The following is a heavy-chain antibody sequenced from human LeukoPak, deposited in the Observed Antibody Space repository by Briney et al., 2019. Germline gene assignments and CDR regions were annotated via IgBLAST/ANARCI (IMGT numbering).Heavy chain of an antibody. V-gene: IGHV3-23*01. J-gene: IGHJ4*02. CDR2: TSCSGGNT. D-gene: IGHD3-22*01. CDR3: AKVHVDYYDSSGYYSLETLDY. CDR1: GFTFSRYA. Sequence: GGSLRLSCAASGFTFSRYALSWLGQAPGNGLDGVPATSCSGGNTYYADSVKGRFTISRDNSKNTLYLQMNRLRAEGTAVYYCAKVHVDYYDSSGYYSLETLDYWGQGTLVTVSP.